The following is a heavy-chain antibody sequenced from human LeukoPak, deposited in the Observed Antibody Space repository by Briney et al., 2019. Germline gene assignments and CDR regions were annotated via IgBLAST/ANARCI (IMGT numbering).Heavy chain of an antibody. CDR2: ISSDGSST. J-gene: IGHJ4*02. Sequence: GGSLRLSCGASGFTFSSDWMHWARQAPGKGLVWVARISSDGSSTSYADSVKGRFTISRDNAKNTLFLQMNSLRADDTAVYYCARQWLGGSFDSWGQGTLVTVSS. V-gene: IGHV3-74*01. D-gene: IGHD6-19*01. CDR1: GFTFSSDW. CDR3: ARQWLGGSFDS.